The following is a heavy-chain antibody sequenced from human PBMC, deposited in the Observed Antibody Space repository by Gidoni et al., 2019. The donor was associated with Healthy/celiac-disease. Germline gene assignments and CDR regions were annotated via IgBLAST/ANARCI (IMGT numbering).Heavy chain of an antibody. CDR2: MNPNSCNT. Sequence: QVQLVQSGAEVKKPGASVKVSCKASGYTFTSYDINWVRPATGQGLEWMGLMNPNSCNTGYAQKYQGRVTMTRNTSISTAYMELSSLRSEDTAVYYCARVTSGSYYVGYYYYGMDVWGQGTTVTVSS. J-gene: IGHJ6*02. V-gene: IGHV1-8*01. CDR3: ARVTSGSYYVGYYYYGMDV. D-gene: IGHD1-26*01. CDR1: GYTFTSYD.